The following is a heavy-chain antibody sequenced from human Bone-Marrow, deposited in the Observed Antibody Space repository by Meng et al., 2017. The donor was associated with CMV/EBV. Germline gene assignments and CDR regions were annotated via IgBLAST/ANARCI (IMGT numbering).Heavy chain of an antibody. CDR1: GFTFSDYY. V-gene: IGHV3-11*01. J-gene: IGHJ4*02. Sequence: GESLKISCAASGFTFSDYYMSWIRQAPGKGLEWVSYISSSGSTIYYADSVKGRFTISRDNAKNSLYLQMNSLRAEDTAVYYCASLWGEWLPYWGQGTLVTVSS. CDR2: ISSSGSTI. CDR3: ASLWGEWLPY. D-gene: IGHD3-3*01.